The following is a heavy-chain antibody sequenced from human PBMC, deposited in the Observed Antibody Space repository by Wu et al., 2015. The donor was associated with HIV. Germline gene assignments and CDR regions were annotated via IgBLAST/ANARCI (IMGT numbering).Heavy chain of an antibody. J-gene: IGHJ4*02. Sequence: HLVQSGAVMKKPGSSVRMSCEASGYTYISSAMQWVRQARGQRLEWIGWIVVGSGNTNYAQKFQERVTITRDMSTSTVYMELSSLRTEDTAVYYCAAGSSGWSNFDYWGQGTLVIVSS. V-gene: IGHV1-58*02. D-gene: IGHD6-19*01. CDR1: GYTYISSA. CDR3: AAGSSGWSNFDY. CDR2: IVVGSGNT.